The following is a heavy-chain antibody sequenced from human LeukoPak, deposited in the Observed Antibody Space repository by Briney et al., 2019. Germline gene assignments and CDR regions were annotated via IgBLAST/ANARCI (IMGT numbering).Heavy chain of an antibody. CDR1: GDSIDGHY. V-gene: IGHV4-4*07. J-gene: IGHJ6*03. D-gene: IGHD5-12*01. CDR3: ARAQRGFTGFEYYFYYNMDV. Sequence: SETLSLTCTVSGDSIDGHYWSWIRQPAGEGLEWIGHIYTSGNTNYNPSLKSRITMSVDTSKYQFSLNLSSVTAADTAVYYCARAQRGFTGFEYYFYYNMDVWGKGTTVTVSS. CDR2: IYTSGNT.